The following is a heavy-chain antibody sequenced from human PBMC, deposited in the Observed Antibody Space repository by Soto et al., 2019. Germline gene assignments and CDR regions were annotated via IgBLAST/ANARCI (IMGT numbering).Heavy chain of an antibody. Sequence: GASVKVSCKASGGNFIDYAFSWVRQAPGQGLEWMGGIIPIIATADYAQKFQGRVTITADESTRTAYMEVTSLTSEDTAVYFCAGPYDTSGDYPYYFDYWGQGTPVTVSS. D-gene: IGHD3-22*01. CDR1: GGNFIDYA. CDR2: IIPIIATA. CDR3: AGPYDTSGDYPYYFDY. V-gene: IGHV1-69*13. J-gene: IGHJ4*02.